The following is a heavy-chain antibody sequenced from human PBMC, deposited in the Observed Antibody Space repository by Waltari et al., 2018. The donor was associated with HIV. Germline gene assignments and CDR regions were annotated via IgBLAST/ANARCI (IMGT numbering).Heavy chain of an antibody. J-gene: IGHJ4*02. CDR3: AEYKSGRRVVDS. CDR1: GLNFNDAW. V-gene: IGHV3-15*02. CDR2: IKSKTDGEAT. Sequence: EVQLVESGGTLVRTGGSLRLFCAASGLNFNDAWMSWVRQAPGKGLEWMCRIKSKTDGEATDYLPPVKDRCIISRNDSEGMVYLQMTGLKADDTGVDYCAEYKSGRRVVDSWGQGAQVSVSS. D-gene: IGHD3-3*01.